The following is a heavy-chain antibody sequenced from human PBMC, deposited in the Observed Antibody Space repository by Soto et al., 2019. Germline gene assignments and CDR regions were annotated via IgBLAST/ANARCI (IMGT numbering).Heavy chain of an antibody. CDR1: GFTFSSYS. D-gene: IGHD5-12*01. CDR3: ARDLVATTPQGDAFDI. CDR2: ISSSSRYI. J-gene: IGHJ3*02. V-gene: IGHV3-21*01. Sequence: PGGSLRLSCAASGFTFSSYSMTWVRQAPGKGLEWVSSISSSSRYIYYSDSLKGRFTISRDNAKNSLFLQMNSLRAEDTAVYYCARDLVATTPQGDAFDIWGQGTMVTVSS.